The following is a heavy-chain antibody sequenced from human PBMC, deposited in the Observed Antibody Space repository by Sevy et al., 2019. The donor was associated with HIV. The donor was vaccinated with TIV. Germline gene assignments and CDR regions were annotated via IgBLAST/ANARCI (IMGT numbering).Heavy chain of an antibody. J-gene: IGHJ4*02. CDR1: GFTLDSYS. Sequence: GGSLRLSCAASGFTLDSYSMNWVRQAPGKGLQWVAYLDRGGATMYYADSVKGRFTVSRDIAKNSLSLQMNSLEDEDTAVYFCGSDLYCSGSPCYAAFEYWRQGTLVTVSS. V-gene: IGHV3-48*02. CDR3: GSDLYCSGSPCYAAFEY. D-gene: IGHD2-15*01. CDR2: LDRGGATM.